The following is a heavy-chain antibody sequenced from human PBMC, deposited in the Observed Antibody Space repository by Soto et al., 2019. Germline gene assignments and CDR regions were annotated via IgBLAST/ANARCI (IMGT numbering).Heavy chain of an antibody. J-gene: IGHJ6*03. CDR2: INPNGGAT. CDR1: GDSFNDYY. Sequence: VQLAQSGAEVKKPGASVKVSCKTSGDSFNDYYIHWVRQAPGPGLEWMGWINPNGGATGYARKFQGRVKGTRNTPTSKVNMELSSLKCGDTAVFYFARESGGATATLYYYYFYRDVWGKGTTVTVPS. CDR3: ARESGGATATLYYYYFYRDV. D-gene: IGHD5-12*01. V-gene: IGHV1-2*02.